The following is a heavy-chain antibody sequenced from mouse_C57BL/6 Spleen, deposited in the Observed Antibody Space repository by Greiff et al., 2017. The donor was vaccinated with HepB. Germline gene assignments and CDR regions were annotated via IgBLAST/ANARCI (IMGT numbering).Heavy chain of an antibody. V-gene: IGHV1-85*01. CDR2: ICPRDGST. D-gene: IGHD1-1*01. Sequence: QVQLKESGPELVKPGASVKLSCKASGYTFTSYDINWVKQRPGQGLEWIGCICPRDGSTKYNEKLTGKATLTVDTSSSTAYMELHSLASEDSAVYVCASQGYFYDSSSFAYWGQGTLVTVS. J-gene: IGHJ3*01. CDR1: GYTFTSYD. CDR3: ASQGYFYDSSSFAY.